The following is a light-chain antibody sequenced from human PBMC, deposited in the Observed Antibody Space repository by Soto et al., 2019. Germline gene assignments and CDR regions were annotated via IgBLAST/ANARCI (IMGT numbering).Light chain of an antibody. CDR1: QSISTY. Sequence: DIQMTQSPSSLSASVGDRDTITCRASQSISTYLSWYQQKPGKAPKLLIYDASSLQSGVPSRFSGSGSGTDFTLTISSLQPDDFATYYCQQTYSTLDTFGQGTKLEIK. CDR3: QQTYSTLDT. V-gene: IGKV1-39*01. CDR2: DAS. J-gene: IGKJ2*01.